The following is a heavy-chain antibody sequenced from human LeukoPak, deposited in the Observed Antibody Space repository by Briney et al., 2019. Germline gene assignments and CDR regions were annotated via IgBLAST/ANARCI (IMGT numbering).Heavy chain of an antibody. J-gene: IGHJ3*02. CDR3: ARVPYDILTGYYQTDAFDI. CDR1: GGSFSGYY. CDR2: INHSGST. Sequence: SETLSLTCAVYGGSFSGYYWSWIRQPPGKGLEWIGEINHSGSTNYNPSLKSRVTISVDTSKNQFSLKLSSVTAADTAVYYCARVPYDILTGYYQTDAFDIWGQGTMVTVSS. D-gene: IGHD3-9*01. V-gene: IGHV4-34*01.